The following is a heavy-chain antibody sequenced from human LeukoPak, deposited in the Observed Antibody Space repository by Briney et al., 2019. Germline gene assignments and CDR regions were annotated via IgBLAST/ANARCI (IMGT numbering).Heavy chain of an antibody. D-gene: IGHD3-3*01. Sequence: GGSLRLSXAASGFTFSSYSMNWVRQAPGKGLEWVSSISSSSSYIYYADSVKGRFTISRDNAKNSLYLQMNSLRAEDTAVYYCAWFWSGYLRFDPWGQGTLVAVSS. CDR1: GFTFSSYS. CDR2: ISSSSSYI. J-gene: IGHJ5*02. CDR3: AWFWSGYLRFDP. V-gene: IGHV3-21*01.